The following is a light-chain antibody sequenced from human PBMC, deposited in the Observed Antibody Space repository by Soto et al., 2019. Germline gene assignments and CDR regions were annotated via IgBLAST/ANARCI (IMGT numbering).Light chain of an antibody. CDR2: GAS. CDR3: QQYNNWRA. J-gene: IGKJ1*01. V-gene: IGKV3-15*01. CDR1: QSVRSN. Sequence: EIVMTQSPANLSVSPGERATLSCRASQSVRSNLAWYQQKPGQAPRLLIYGASTRATGIPARFSGSGSGTEFTLTISSLQSEDFAVYYCQQYNNWRAFGQGTKVEIK.